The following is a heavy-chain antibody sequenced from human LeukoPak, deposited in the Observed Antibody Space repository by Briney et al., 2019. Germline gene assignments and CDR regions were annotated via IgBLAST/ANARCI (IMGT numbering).Heavy chain of an antibody. V-gene: IGHV1-69*04. CDR2: IIPILGIA. CDR1: GGTFSSYT. D-gene: IGHD4-17*01. Sequence: KISCKASGGTFSSYTISWVRPAPGQGPEWMGRIIPILGIANYAQKFQGRVTITADKSTSTAYMELSSLRSEDTAVYYCARDGDYGDPSGMDGWGQGTTVTVSS. J-gene: IGHJ6*02. CDR3: ARDGDYGDPSGMDG.